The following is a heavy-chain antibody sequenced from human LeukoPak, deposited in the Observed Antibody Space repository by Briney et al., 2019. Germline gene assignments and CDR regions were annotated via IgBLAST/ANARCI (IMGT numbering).Heavy chain of an antibody. CDR3: ARQPRSGNFYYSGLDV. Sequence: KPSETLSLTCTVSGGSISSSSYYWGWIRQPPGKGLEWIGSMYYSGSAYYNPSLKSRVTISKDTSKNQFSLKLNSVTAADTAVYYCARQPRSGNFYYSGLDVWGQGTTVTVSS. D-gene: IGHD1-26*01. CDR2: MYYSGSA. V-gene: IGHV4-39*01. CDR1: GGSISSSSYY. J-gene: IGHJ6*02.